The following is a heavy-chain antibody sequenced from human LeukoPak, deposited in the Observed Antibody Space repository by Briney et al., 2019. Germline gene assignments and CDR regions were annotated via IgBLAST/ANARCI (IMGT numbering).Heavy chain of an antibody. J-gene: IGHJ4*02. Sequence: GGSLRLSCVASGFTFSSYVMSWVRQAPGKGLEWVSSISGSAGSTYYADSVKGRFTVSRDNSKNSLYLQMNSLRAEDTAVYYCAREGDYGSGKPDYWGQGTLVTVSS. CDR1: GFTFSSYV. D-gene: IGHD3-10*01. CDR3: AREGDYGSGKPDY. CDR2: ISGSAGST. V-gene: IGHV3-23*01.